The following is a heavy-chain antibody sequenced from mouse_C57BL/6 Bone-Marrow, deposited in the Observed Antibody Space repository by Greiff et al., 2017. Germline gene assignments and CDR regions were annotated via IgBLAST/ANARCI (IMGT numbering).Heavy chain of an antibody. Sequence: VQLQQSGAELVRPGASVKLSCTASGFNIKDYYMHWVKQRPEQGLEWIGSIDPEDGVTAYAPKFQGKATMTADTSSNTAYLQLSSLTSEDTAVYYGTTGTAEATYYFDYWGQGTTLTVSS. CDR3: TTGTAEATYYFDY. CDR1: GFNIKDYY. V-gene: IGHV14-1*01. J-gene: IGHJ2*01. D-gene: IGHD3-2*02. CDR2: IDPEDGVT.